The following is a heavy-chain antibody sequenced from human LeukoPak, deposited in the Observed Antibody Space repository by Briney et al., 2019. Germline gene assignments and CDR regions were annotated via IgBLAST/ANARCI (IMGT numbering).Heavy chain of an antibody. J-gene: IGHJ3*02. CDR2: ISGSGGST. D-gene: IGHD7-27*01. Sequence: QAGGSLRLSCAASGFTFSSYAMSWVRQAPGKGLEWVSAISGSGGSTYYADSVKGRFTISRDNSKDTLYLQMNILRAEDTAVYYCARMGIRDAFDIWGQGTMVTVSS. V-gene: IGHV3-23*01. CDR1: GFTFSSYA. CDR3: ARMGIRDAFDI.